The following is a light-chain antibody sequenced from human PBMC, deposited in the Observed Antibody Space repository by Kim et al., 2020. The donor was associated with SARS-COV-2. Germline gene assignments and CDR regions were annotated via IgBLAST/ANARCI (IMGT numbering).Light chain of an antibody. V-gene: IGKV1-9*01. CDR2: RAS. J-gene: IGKJ1*01. CDR3: HQLNTYPWT. Sequence: DIQLTHSPPFLSASVGDRVTITCRASQGIGTYLAWYQQIPGRAPKLLIYRASTLQRGVPSRFSGSGSGTEFTLTISNLQPEDFAIYYCHQLNTYPWTFGQGTKVDIK. CDR1: QGIGTY.